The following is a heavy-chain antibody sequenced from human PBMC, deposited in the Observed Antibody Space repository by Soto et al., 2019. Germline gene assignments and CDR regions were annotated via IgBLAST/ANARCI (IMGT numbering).Heavy chain of an antibody. CDR3: ARDRIVVVPAAIPFIYYYYGMDV. V-gene: IGHV3-30-3*01. J-gene: IGHJ6*02. CDR1: GFTFSSYA. CDR2: ISYDGSNK. D-gene: IGHD2-2*02. Sequence: LRLSCAASGFTFSSYAMHWVRQAPGKGLEWVAVISYDGSNKYYADSVKGRFTISRDNSKNTLYLQMNSLRAEDTAVYYCARDRIVVVPAAIPFIYYYYGMDVWGQGTTVTVSS.